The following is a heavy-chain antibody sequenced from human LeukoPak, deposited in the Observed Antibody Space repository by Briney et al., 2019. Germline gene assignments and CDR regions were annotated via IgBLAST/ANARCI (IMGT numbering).Heavy chain of an antibody. Sequence: GGSLRLSCAASGFTFSNYGMHWVRQAPGKGLEWVAFIQYDGINKYYADSVKGRFTISRDSSKNTLYLQMNSLRPEDTAVYYCARDTRGSGWYRETDYWGQGTLVTVSS. D-gene: IGHD6-19*01. CDR1: GFTFSNYG. V-gene: IGHV3-30*02. CDR3: ARDTRGSGWYRETDY. CDR2: IQYDGINK. J-gene: IGHJ4*02.